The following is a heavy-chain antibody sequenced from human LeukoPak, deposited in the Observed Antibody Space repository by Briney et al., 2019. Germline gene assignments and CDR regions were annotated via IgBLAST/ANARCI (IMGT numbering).Heavy chain of an antibody. CDR3: ASSGLGGSGNYHRTWYNWFDP. D-gene: IGHD3-10*01. Sequence: VASVKVSCKASGGTFSNFAISWVRQAPGQGLEWMGGIIPLFGTANYGQKSQGRVTITADKSTSTAYMELSSLRSEDTAVYYCASSGLGGSGNYHRTWYNWFDPWGQGTLITVSS. J-gene: IGHJ5*02. V-gene: IGHV1-69*06. CDR1: GGTFSNFA. CDR2: IIPLFGTA.